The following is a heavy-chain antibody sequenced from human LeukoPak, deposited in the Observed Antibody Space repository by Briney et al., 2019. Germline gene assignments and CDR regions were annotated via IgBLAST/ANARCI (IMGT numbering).Heavy chain of an antibody. Sequence: ASAKVSCKASGGTFSSYAISWVRQAPGRGLEWMGRIIPIFGTANYAQKFQGRVTITTDESTSTAYMELSRLRSEDTAVYYCARRAGAFDIWGQGTMVTVSS. D-gene: IGHD6-25*01. CDR2: IIPIFGTA. J-gene: IGHJ3*02. V-gene: IGHV1-69*05. CDR1: GGTFSSYA. CDR3: ARRAGAFDI.